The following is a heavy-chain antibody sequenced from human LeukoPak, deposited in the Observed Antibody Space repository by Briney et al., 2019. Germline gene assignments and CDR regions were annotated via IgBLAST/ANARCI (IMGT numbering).Heavy chain of an antibody. CDR1: GFIVSSNY. J-gene: IGHJ4*02. Sequence: GGSLRLSCAASGFIVSSNYISWVRQAPGKGLQWGSVIYSGGSTFYADSVKGRFTISRHDSKNTVYLQMNSLRTEDTAVYYCAKSRSSLGPSSLDYWGQGALVTVSS. CDR2: IYSGGST. V-gene: IGHV3-53*04. CDR3: AKSRSSLGPSSLDY. D-gene: IGHD6-6*01.